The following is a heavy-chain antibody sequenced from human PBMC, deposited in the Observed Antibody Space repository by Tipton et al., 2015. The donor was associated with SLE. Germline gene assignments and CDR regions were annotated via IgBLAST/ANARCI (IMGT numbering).Heavy chain of an antibody. CDR2: IYHSGST. J-gene: IGHJ4*02. CDR1: GGSISSSNW. V-gene: IGHV4-4*02. Sequence: SLRLSCAVSGGSISSSNWWRWVRQPPGKGLEWIGEIYHSGSTYYNPSLKSRVTISVDRSKNQFSLKLSSVTAADTAVYYCARLPLIAAAGRYFDYWGQGTLVTVSS. D-gene: IGHD6-13*01. CDR3: ARLPLIAAAGRYFDY.